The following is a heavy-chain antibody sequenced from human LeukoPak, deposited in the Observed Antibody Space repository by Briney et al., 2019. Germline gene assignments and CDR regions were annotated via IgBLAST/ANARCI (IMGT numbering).Heavy chain of an antibody. D-gene: IGHD3-3*01. V-gene: IGHV3-7*01. CDR3: ASLLRFLEWLSKDYGMDV. Sequence: QAGGSLRLSCAASGFTFSSYWMSWVRQAPGKGLEWVANIKQDGSEKYYVDSVKGRFTISRDNAKNSLYLQMNSLRAEDTAVYYCASLLRFLEWLSKDYGMDVWGQGTTVTVSS. CDR2: IKQDGSEK. J-gene: IGHJ6*02. CDR1: GFTFSSYW.